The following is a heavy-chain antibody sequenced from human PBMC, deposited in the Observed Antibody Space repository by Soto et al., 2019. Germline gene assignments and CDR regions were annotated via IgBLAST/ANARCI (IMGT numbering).Heavy chain of an antibody. CDR3: ASDCSSASCYLPAFDY. Sequence: PSEPLSLTCSVSGASISSGGYYWNWIRQHPGKGLEWIGSIYYSGNTYYNPSLKSRVTISVVTSMNQFSLKLNSVTAADTAVYYCASDCSSASCYLPAFDYWGQGTPVTLSS. V-gene: IGHV4-39*01. CDR1: GASISSGGYY. J-gene: IGHJ4*02. CDR2: IYYSGNT. D-gene: IGHD2-2*01.